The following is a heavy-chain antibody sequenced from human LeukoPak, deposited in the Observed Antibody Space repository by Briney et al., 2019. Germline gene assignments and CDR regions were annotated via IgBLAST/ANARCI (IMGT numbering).Heavy chain of an antibody. D-gene: IGHD5-24*01. V-gene: IGHV3-48*04. CDR2: ISSSGSTI. J-gene: IGHJ3*02. CDR1: GFTFSNYS. CDR3: ARSKSSILQAFDI. Sequence: GGSLRLSCAASGFTFSNYSMNWVRQAPGKGLEWVSYISSSGSTIYYADSVKGRFTISRDNAKNSLYLQMNSLRAEDTAVYYCARSKSSILQAFDIWGQGTMVTVSS.